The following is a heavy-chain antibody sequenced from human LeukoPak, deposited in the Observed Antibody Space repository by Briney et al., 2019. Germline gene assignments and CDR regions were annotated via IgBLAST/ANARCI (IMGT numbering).Heavy chain of an antibody. CDR1: GFTFRDYW. J-gene: IGHJ3*02. CDR2: IKHDGSEK. Sequence: GGSLRLSCAASGFTFRDYWMSWVRQAPGKGLEWVANIKHDGSEKYYVASVKGRSTISKDIPKNSLYLQMNSLRAEDTAVYYCARNDYGSNSPAFDIWGQGTMVTVSS. D-gene: IGHD4-23*01. V-gene: IGHV3-7*01. CDR3: ARNDYGSNSPAFDI.